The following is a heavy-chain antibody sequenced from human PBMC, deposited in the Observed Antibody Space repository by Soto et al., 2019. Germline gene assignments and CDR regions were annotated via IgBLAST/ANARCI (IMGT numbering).Heavy chain of an antibody. CDR1: GFTFSSYA. CDR2: ISYDGSNK. Sequence: GGSLRLSCAASGFTFSSYAMHWVRQAPGKGLEWVAVISYDGSNKYYADSVKGRFTISRDNSKNTLYLQMNSLGAEDTAVYYCARDGNDFWSGQPGFDPWGQGTLVTVSS. J-gene: IGHJ5*02. D-gene: IGHD3-3*01. V-gene: IGHV3-30-3*01. CDR3: ARDGNDFWSGQPGFDP.